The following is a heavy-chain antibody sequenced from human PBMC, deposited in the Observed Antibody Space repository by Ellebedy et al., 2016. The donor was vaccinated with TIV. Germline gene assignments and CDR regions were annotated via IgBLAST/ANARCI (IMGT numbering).Heavy chain of an antibody. Sequence: GESLKISCAASGFTFSSYWMHWVRQAPGKGLVWVSRINSDGSSTSYADSVKGRFTTSRDNAKNTLYLQMNSLRAEDTAVYYCARGGNSGSYLSWGQGTLVTVSS. J-gene: IGHJ5*02. CDR2: INSDGSST. V-gene: IGHV3-74*01. CDR1: GFTFSSYW. D-gene: IGHD1-26*01. CDR3: ARGGNSGSYLS.